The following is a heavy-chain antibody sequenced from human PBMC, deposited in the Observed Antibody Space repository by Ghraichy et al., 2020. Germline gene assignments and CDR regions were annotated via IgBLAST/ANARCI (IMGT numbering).Heavy chain of an antibody. CDR2: ISSSSTYI. V-gene: IGHV3-21*01. Sequence: GESLRLSCAASGFTFINYNMNWVRQAPGKGLEWVSSISSSSTYIYYADSVKGRFTISRDNAKNSIYLQMNSLRAEDTALYYCARDYSSSWYYFDSWGQGTLVTVSS. CDR3: ARDYSSSWYYFDS. D-gene: IGHD6-13*01. J-gene: IGHJ4*02. CDR1: GFTFINYN.